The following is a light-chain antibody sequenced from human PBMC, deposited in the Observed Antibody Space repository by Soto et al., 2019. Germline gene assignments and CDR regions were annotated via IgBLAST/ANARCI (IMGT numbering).Light chain of an antibody. Sequence: QSALPQPASVSGSPGQSITICCTGTSSDVGGYNYVSWYQQHPGKAPKFMIYDVSNRPSGVSNRFSGSKSGNTASLTISGLQAEDEADYYCCSYTTSNTRQIVFGTGTKVTVL. CDR1: SSDVGGYNY. CDR3: CSYTTSNTRQIV. CDR2: DVS. V-gene: IGLV2-14*01. J-gene: IGLJ1*01.